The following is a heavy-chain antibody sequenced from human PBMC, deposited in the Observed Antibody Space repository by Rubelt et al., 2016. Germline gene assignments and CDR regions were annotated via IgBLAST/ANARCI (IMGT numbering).Heavy chain of an antibody. J-gene: IGHJ4*02. V-gene: IGHV3-7*01. CDR3: AMATTLDY. CDR1: GFTFSSYW. Sequence: EVQLVESGGGLVQPGGSLRVSCAASGFTFSSYWMSWVRQAPGKGLEWVATIKEDGSEKYYVDSVKGRFTISRDNAKNSLYLQMDSLRAEDTAVYSCAMATTLDYWGRGTLVTVSS. CDR2: IKEDGSEK. D-gene: IGHD5-12*01.